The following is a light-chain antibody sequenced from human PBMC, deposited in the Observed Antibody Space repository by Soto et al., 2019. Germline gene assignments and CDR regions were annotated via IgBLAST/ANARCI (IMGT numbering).Light chain of an antibody. J-gene: IGLJ2*01. CDR3: TSYTSNNTVV. CDR1: TSDVGGYNY. CDR2: DVS. V-gene: IGLV2-14*01. Sequence: QSVLTQPASVSGSPGQSITISCTGTTSDVGGYNYVSWYQQHPGKAPKLVIYDVSNRPSGVSNRFSGSKSGNTASLTISGLQAEDEADYHCTSYTSNNTVVFGGGTQLTVL.